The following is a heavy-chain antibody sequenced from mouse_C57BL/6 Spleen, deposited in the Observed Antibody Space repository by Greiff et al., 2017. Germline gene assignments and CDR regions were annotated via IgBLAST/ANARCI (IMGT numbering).Heavy chain of an antibody. CDR3: ARDDYYGSSCYWYFDV. CDR1: GYTFTSYG. Sequence: VQLQQSGAELARPGASVKLSCKASGYTFTSYGISWVKQRTGQGLEWIGEIYPRSGNTYYNEKFKGKATLTADKSSSTAYMELRSLTSEDSAVYFCARDDYYGSSCYWYFDVWGKGTTGTVSS. CDR2: IYPRSGNT. V-gene: IGHV1-81*01. J-gene: IGHJ1*03. D-gene: IGHD1-1*01.